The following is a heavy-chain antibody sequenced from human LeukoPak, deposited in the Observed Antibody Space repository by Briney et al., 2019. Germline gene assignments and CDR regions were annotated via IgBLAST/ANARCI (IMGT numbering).Heavy chain of an antibody. D-gene: IGHD3-10*01. CDR1: GESLSGYY. CDR2: INHSGST. CDR3: ARRNPSYGSGSVYY. J-gene: IGHJ4*02. Sequence: SETLSLTCAVYGESLSGYYWSWVRQPPGKGLEWIGEINHSGSTNYNPSLKSRFTISVDTSKNQFSLKLSSVTAADTAVYYCARRNPSYGSGSVYYLGQGTLVTVSS. V-gene: IGHV4-34*01.